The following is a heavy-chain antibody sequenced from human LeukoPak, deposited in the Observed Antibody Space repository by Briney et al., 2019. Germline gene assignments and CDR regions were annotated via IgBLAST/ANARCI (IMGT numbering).Heavy chain of an antibody. J-gene: IGHJ5*02. V-gene: IGHV3-30-3*01. CDR2: IPYDGSNK. CDR3: ARDSDSSGPNWFDP. D-gene: IGHD3-22*01. Sequence: PARSLRLSCAAYAFTLSSYAMHWVSQAQSKGLEWEAVIPYDGSNKYYADSVKGRFTISRDNSKNTLYLQMNSLRAEDTAVYYCARDSDSSGPNWFDPWGQGTLVTVSS. CDR1: AFTLSSYA.